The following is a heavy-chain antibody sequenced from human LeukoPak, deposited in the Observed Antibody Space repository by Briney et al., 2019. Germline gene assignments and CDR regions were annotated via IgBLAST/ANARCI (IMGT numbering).Heavy chain of an antibody. CDR2: IIPIFGTT. Sequence: ASVKVSCKASGDTFRNYAISWVREAPGQGLEWMGRIIPIFGTTRYAQKFQGRVTITTDAPTTTVYMELNSLRSEDTAVYYCARDPELGLDRSGYYYLVWGQGTLVTVSS. CDR1: GDTFRNYA. V-gene: IGHV1-69*05. D-gene: IGHD3-22*01. J-gene: IGHJ4*02. CDR3: ARDPELGLDRSGYYYLV.